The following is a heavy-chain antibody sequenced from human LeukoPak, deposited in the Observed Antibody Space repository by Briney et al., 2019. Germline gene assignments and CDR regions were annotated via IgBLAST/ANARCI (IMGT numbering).Heavy chain of an antibody. V-gene: IGHV1-2*02. CDR3: ARVLVLLWFGPPDY. CDR2: INPNSGGT. CDR1: GYTFTGYY. D-gene: IGHD3-10*01. Sequence: ASVKVSCKASGYTFTGYYMHWVRQAPGQGLEWMGWINPNSGGTNYAQKFQGRVTMTRDTSTSTAYMELSRLRSDDTAVYYCARVLVLLWFGPPDYWGQGTLVTVSS. J-gene: IGHJ4*02.